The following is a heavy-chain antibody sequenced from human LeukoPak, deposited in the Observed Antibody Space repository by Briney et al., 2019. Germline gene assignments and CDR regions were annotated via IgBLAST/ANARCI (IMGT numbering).Heavy chain of an antibody. V-gene: IGHV4-34*01. CDR3: ARGGVLWFGESWYYGMDV. J-gene: IGHJ6*04. D-gene: IGHD3-10*01. CDR1: GGSFSGYY. Sequence: PSETLSLTCAVYGGSFSGYYWSWIRQPPGKGLEWIGEINHSGSTNYNPSLKSRVTISVDTSKNQFSLKLSSVTAADTTVYYCARGGVLWFGESWYYGMDVWGKGTTVTVSS. CDR2: INHSGST.